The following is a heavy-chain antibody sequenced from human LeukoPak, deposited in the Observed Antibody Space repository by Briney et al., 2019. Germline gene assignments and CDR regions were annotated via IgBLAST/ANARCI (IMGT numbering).Heavy chain of an antibody. CDR2: MNPNSGNT. V-gene: IGHV1-8*01. Sequence: ASVKVSCKASRYTFTSYDMNWVRQATAQGLEWMGWMNPNSGNTGNAQKFQGRVTMTRNSSISTAYMELSSLRSEDTAVYYCARGLYDSSGYHVDYWGQGALGTVSS. CDR1: RYTFTSYD. CDR3: ARGLYDSSGYHVDY. J-gene: IGHJ4*02. D-gene: IGHD3-22*01.